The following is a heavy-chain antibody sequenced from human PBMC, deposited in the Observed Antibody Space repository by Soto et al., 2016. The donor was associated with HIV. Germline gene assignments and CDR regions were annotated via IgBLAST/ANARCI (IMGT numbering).Heavy chain of an antibody. J-gene: IGHJ4*02. V-gene: IGHV4-34*02. CDR3: ARGVGLQGVFPDN. CDR2: MNHSGSA. CDR1: GGTFNGYF. Sequence: QVQLQQWGAGLLKPSETLSLTCAVYGGTFNGYFWTWIRQPPGKGLEWIGEMNHSGSAKYKSSLKSRVTISVDTSKNQFSLKLNSVTAADTAVYYCARGVGLQGVFPDNWGQGILVTVAS. D-gene: IGHD3-10*01.